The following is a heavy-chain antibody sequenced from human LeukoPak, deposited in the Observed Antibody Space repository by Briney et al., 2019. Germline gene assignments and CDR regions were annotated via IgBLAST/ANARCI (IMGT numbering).Heavy chain of an antibody. CDR3: ATGYLVTAGLMDV. J-gene: IGHJ6*02. CDR1: GYTLTELS. Sequence: ASVKVCCKVSGYTLTELSMFWVRQAPGKGLEWMGSFDPEDGKTVYVQKFQGRVTMTEDTSTDTAYMELSSLRSEDTAVYYCATGYLVTAGLMDVWGQGTTVTVSS. V-gene: IGHV1-24*01. D-gene: IGHD6-13*01. CDR2: FDPEDGKT.